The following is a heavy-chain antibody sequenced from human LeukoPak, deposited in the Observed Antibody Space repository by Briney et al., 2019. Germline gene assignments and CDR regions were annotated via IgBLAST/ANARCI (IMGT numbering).Heavy chain of an antibody. D-gene: IGHD3/OR15-3a*01. CDR3: ARDYGFDFPFDY. J-gene: IGHJ4*02. CDR2: ISGSTTTT. V-gene: IGHV3-23*01. CDR1: GFSFSSFV. Sequence: GGSLRLSCVASGFSFSSFVVTWVRQAPGKGLEWVSSISGSTTTTFYADSVKGRFTISRDNSKSTLFLQMNSLRAEDTAVYYCARDYGFDFPFDYWGQGTLVSVSS.